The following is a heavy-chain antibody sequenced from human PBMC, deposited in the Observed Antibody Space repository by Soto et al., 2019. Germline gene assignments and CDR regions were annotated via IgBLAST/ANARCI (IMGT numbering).Heavy chain of an antibody. V-gene: IGHV3-33*01. CDR3: ARDALYGSGSYYLIEKGSYHYYGMDV. D-gene: IGHD3-10*01. Sequence: GGSLRLSCAASGFTFSSYGMHWVRQAPGKGLEWVAVIWYDGSNKYYADSVKGRFTISRDNSKNTLYLQMNSLRAEDTAVYYCARDALYGSGSYYLIEKGSYHYYGMDVWGQGTTVTVSS. J-gene: IGHJ6*02. CDR2: IWYDGSNK. CDR1: GFTFSSYG.